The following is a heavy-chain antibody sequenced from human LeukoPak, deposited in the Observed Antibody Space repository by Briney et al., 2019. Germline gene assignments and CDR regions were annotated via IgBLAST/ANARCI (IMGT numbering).Heavy chain of an antibody. D-gene: IGHD3-22*01. J-gene: IGHJ4*02. V-gene: IGHV1-69*13. CDR1: GGTFGRNA. Sequence: ASVKVSCKASGGTFGRNAINWVRQAPGQRLEWMGGIIPIFGTASYAQKFQGRVTITADESTSTVYMELSSLRSEDTAVYYCARGDYYDSSGYEYWGQGTLVTVSS. CDR2: IIPIFGTA. CDR3: ARGDYYDSSGYEY.